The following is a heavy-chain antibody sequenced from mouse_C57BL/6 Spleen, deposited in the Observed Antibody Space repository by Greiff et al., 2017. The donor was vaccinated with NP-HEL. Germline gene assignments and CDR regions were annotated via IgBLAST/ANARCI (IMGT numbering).Heavy chain of an antibody. CDR1: GYTFTSYW. V-gene: IGHV1-55*01. Sequence: QVQLQQSGAELVKPGASVKMSCKASGYTFTSYWITWVKQRPGQGLEWIGDIYPGSGSTNYNEKFKSKATLTVDTSSSTAYMQLSSLTSEDSAVYYRARGTTAVESLYYFDYWGQGTTLTVSS. CDR2: IYPGSGST. J-gene: IGHJ2*01. CDR3: ARGTTAVESLYYFDY. D-gene: IGHD1-1*01.